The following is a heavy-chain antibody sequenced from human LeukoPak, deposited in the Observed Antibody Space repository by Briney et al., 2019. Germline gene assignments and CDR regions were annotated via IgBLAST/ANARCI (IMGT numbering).Heavy chain of an antibody. CDR1: GDSISNYY. V-gene: IGHV4-59*01. D-gene: IGHD6-19*01. J-gene: IGHJ4*02. CDR2: MYNRGST. Sequence: SETLSLTCTVSGDSISNYYWSWIRQSPGKELEWIGYMYNRGSTIYNPSLKSRVTISTDTSKNQFSLRLTSVTAADAAVYYCARAEKAVTGTLDYWGQGTLITVSS. CDR3: ARAEKAVTGTLDY.